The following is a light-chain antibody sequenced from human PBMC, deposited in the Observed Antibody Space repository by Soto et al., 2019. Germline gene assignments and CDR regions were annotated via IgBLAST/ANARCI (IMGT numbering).Light chain of an antibody. Sequence: DIQMTQSPSTLSASVGDRLTITCRASHSISSWLAWYQQKPEKAPKLLIYDASNMETGVPSRFSGSGSGTDFTLTISSLQPEDIATYYCQQYDNLPITFGQGTRLEIK. CDR2: DAS. J-gene: IGKJ5*01. CDR3: QQYDNLPIT. V-gene: IGKV1-33*01. CDR1: HSISSW.